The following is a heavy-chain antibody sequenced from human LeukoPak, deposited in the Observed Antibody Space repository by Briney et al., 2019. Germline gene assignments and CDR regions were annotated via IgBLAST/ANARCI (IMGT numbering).Heavy chain of an antibody. CDR1: GGSISYYY. D-gene: IGHD4-17*01. CDR2: IYYSGTT. CDR3: AREDPQTTVPEGMDV. Sequence: SETLSLPCTVSGGSISYYYWSWIRQSPGKGREWIGYIYYSGTTNYNPPLKSRVTISVDTSKNQFSLQLRSVAAADTAVYYCAREDPQTTVPEGMDVWGQGATVTVSS. J-gene: IGHJ6*02. V-gene: IGHV4-59*01.